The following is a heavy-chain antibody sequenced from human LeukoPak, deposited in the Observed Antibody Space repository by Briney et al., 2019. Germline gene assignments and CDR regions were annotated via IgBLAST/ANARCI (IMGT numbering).Heavy chain of an antibody. D-gene: IGHD6-13*01. J-gene: IGHJ6*02. V-gene: IGHV3-23*01. CDR3: ARGGILYGMDV. Sequence: GGSLRLSCAASGFTFSNYAMSWVRQAPGKGLERVSAISGSGGNTYYADSVKGRFTISRDNSKNTLYLQMNSLRAEDTAAYYCARGGILYGMDVWGQGTTVTVSS. CDR1: GFTFSNYA. CDR2: ISGSGGNT.